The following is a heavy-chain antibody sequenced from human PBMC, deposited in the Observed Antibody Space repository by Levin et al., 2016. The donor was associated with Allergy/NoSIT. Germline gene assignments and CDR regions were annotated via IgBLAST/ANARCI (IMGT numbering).Heavy chain of an antibody. V-gene: IGHV5-51*01. CDR2: IYPGNSET. CDR3: AKHTDSAWPANFDF. J-gene: IGHJ4*02. Sequence: GESLKISCKGIGYSFANYWFAWVRQRPGKGLEWMGVIYPGNSETRYSPSFQGQVTISADKSLSTAYLRWSSVKASDTAVYYCAKHTDSAWPANFDFWGQGTLVTVSS. CDR1: GYSFANYW. D-gene: IGHD5-18*01.